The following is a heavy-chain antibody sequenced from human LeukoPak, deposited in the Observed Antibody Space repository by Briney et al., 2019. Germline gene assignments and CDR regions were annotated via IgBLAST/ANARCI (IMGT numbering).Heavy chain of an antibody. CDR1: GGSISSGDYY. CDR3: ARGDAGYCSSSSCYGLRWFDP. D-gene: IGHD2-2*01. V-gene: IGHV4-30-4*01. Sequence: SETLSLTCTVSGGSISSGDYYWSWIRQPPGKGLEWIGYIYNSGSTYYNPSLKSRVSISVDTSKNQFSLKLSSVTAADTAVYYCARGDAGYCSSSSCYGLRWFDPWGQGILVTVSS. J-gene: IGHJ5*02. CDR2: IYNSGST.